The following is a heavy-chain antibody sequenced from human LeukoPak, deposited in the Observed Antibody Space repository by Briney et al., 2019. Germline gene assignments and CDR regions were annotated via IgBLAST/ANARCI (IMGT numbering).Heavy chain of an antibody. D-gene: IGHD1-1*01. Sequence: AGGSLRLSCAASGFTFSTYWMSWVRQAPGMGLEGVATIKEDGSEKYYVDSVKGRFTISRDNAKNSLYLQMNSLRAEDTAVYYCATPASRTVDCWGQGTLVTVSS. CDR1: GFTFSTYW. CDR3: ATPASRTVDC. J-gene: IGHJ4*02. V-gene: IGHV3-7*01. CDR2: IKEDGSEK.